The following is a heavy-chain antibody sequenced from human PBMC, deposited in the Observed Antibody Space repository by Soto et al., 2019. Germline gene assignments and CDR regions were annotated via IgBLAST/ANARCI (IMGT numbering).Heavy chain of an antibody. Sequence: QVQLVQSGAEVKKPGSSVKVSCQASGGTFSSYAISWVRQAPGQGLEWMGGIIPIFGTANYAQKFQGRVTTTAEETTRTAHMGRGSESSEDTAVNYGARQGGGGPTAPYDYWGQGTLVTVSS. CDR3: ARQGGGGPTAPYDY. D-gene: IGHD4-17*01. V-gene: IGHV1-69*12. J-gene: IGHJ4*02. CDR1: GGTFSSYA. CDR2: IIPIFGTA.